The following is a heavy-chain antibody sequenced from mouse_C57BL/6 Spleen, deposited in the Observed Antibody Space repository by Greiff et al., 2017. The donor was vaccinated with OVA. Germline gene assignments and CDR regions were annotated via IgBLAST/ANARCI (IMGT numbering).Heavy chain of an antibody. CDR1: GFTFNTYA. CDR3: VRALNWDDETYYAMDY. CDR2: IRSKSSNNAS. Sequence: DVKLVESGGGLVQPTGSLKLSCAASGFTFNTYAMHWVRQAPGKGLEWVARIRSKSSNNASYYADSVKDRFTISRDDSQSMLYLQKNNLKTEETAMYYCVRALNWDDETYYAMDYWGQGTSVTVSS. V-gene: IGHV10-3*01. J-gene: IGHJ4*01. D-gene: IGHD4-1*01.